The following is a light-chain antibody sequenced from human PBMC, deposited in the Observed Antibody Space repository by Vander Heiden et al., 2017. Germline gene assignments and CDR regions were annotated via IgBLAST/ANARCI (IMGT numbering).Light chain of an antibody. Sequence: YVLTQPLSVSVAPGQTARNTCGRNIIGSKSVHWYQQKPGQAPVVVVYDDSDRPSGLPERFSGSNSGNTATLTISRVEAGDEADYYCQVWDSSSVVFGGGTKLTVL. V-gene: IGLV3-21*02. CDR1: IIGSKS. CDR3: QVWDSSSVV. J-gene: IGLJ2*01. CDR2: DDS.